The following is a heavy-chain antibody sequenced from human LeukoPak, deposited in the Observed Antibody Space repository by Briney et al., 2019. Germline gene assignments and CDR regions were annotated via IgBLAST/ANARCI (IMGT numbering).Heavy chain of an antibody. CDR1: GYTFTGHY. CDR3: ARNPDYYDSSGPLFGY. V-gene: IGHV1-2*02. D-gene: IGHD3-22*01. J-gene: IGHJ4*02. Sequence: ASVKVSCMASGYTFTGHYLHWVRQAPGQGLEWMGWIHSNSGGTNYAQKFQGRVNMTRDTSVSTAYMELNRLSSDDTAVYSCARNPDYYDSSGPLFGYWGQGTLVTVSS. CDR2: IHSNSGGT.